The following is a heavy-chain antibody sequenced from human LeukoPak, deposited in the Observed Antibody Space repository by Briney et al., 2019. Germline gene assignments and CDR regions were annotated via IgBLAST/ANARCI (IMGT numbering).Heavy chain of an antibody. V-gene: IGHV3-30*02. CDR2: IRYDGSNK. CDR1: GFTFSSYG. Sequence: PGGSLRLSCAASGFTFSSYGMHWVRQAPGKGLEWVAFIRYDGSNKYYADSVKGRFTISRDNSKNTLYLQMNSLRAEDTAVYYCANEGELSRKWIYYWGQGTLVTVSS. CDR3: ANEGELSRKWIYY. J-gene: IGHJ4*02. D-gene: IGHD3-16*02.